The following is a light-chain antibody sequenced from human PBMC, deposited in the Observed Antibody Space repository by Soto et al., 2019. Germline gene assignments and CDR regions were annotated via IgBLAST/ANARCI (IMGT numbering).Light chain of an antibody. Sequence: DIQMTQSPSTLSASVGDRVTITCRASQSITDWLARYQQKAGKAPNLLIYRASNLESGVPSRFSGSGFGTEFTLTISSLQPDDFATYYCQQYNGTFGQGTKVEMK. CDR2: RAS. V-gene: IGKV1-5*03. CDR1: QSITDW. CDR3: QQYNGT. J-gene: IGKJ1*01.